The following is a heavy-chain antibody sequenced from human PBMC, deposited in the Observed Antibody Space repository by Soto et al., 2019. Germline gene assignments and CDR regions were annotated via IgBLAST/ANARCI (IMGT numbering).Heavy chain of an antibody. CDR3: ARARVAYYYYYYYMDV. Sequence: GGSLRLSCAASGFTFSSYWMSWVRQAPGKGLEWVANIKQDGSEKYYVDSVKGRFTISRDNAKNSLYLQMNSLRAEDTAVYYCARARVAYYYYYYYMDVWGKGTTVTVSS. CDR2: IKQDGSEK. V-gene: IGHV3-7*01. CDR1: GFTFSSYW. D-gene: IGHD5-12*01. J-gene: IGHJ6*03.